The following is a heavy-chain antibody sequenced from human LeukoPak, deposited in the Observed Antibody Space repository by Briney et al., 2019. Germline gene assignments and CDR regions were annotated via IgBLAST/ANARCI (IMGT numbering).Heavy chain of an antibody. CDR3: ARWGTYASTSNWFDP. CDR1: GDSISRSRHF. V-gene: IGHV4-39*07. J-gene: IGHJ5*02. CDR2: IYNSGST. D-gene: IGHD2-2*01. Sequence: SETLSLTCNVSGDSISRSRHFWAWIRQSPGRGLEWIGYIYNSGSTYYNPSLKSRVTISVDTSKNQFSLRLSSVTAADSAVYYCARWGTYASTSNWFDPWGQGTRVTVSS.